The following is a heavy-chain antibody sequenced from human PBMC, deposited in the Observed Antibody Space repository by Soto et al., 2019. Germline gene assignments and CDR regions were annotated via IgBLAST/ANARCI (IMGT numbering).Heavy chain of an antibody. V-gene: IGHV3-23*01. J-gene: IGHJ6*03. CDR2: ISGSGGST. Sequence: EVQLLESGGGLVQPGGSLRLSCAASGFTFSSYAMSWVRQAPGKGLEWVSAISGSGGSTYYADSVKGRLTISRDNSKNTLYLQMNSLRAEDTAVYYCAKGPTSDIVVLPAAALPSGLSLQYYYYYMDVWGKGTTVAVSS. D-gene: IGHD2-2*01. CDR1: GFTFSSYA. CDR3: AKGPTSDIVVLPAAALPSGLSLQYYYYYMDV.